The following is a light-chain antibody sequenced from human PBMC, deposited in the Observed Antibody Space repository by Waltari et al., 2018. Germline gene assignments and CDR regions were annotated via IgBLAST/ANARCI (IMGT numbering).Light chain of an antibody. V-gene: IGLV1-44*01. CDR2: GDN. J-gene: IGLJ1*01. CDR3: AAWDDSLNGLYV. CDR1: SSNIGTET. Sequence: QSVLTQPPSASGTPGQRVTISCSGSSSNIGTETVNWYQQLPGMAPRLLIYGDNQRPSGVPRRFSASKSGTSASLAISGLQSEDEADYFCAAWDDSLNGLYVFGTGTTVTVL.